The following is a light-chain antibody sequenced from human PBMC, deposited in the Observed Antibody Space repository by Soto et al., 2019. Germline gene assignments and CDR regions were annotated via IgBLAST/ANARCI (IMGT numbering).Light chain of an antibody. CDR1: SSDIGGYNY. J-gene: IGLJ1*01. Sequence: QSALTQPASVSGSPGQSSTISCTGTSSDIGGYNYVSWFQQHPDKAPKLMIYDVHGRPSGVSNRFSGSKSGNTASLTISGLQAEDEADYYCSSFTSSGTRVFGTGTKLTVL. CDR3: SSFTSSGTRV. V-gene: IGLV2-14*01. CDR2: DVH.